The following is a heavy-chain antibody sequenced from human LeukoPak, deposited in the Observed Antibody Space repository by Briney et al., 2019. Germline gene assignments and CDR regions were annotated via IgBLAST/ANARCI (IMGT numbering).Heavy chain of an antibody. CDR1: GYTFTSYD. V-gene: IGHV1-8*03. J-gene: IGHJ4*02. CDR3: ARGGYSSSHFPFDY. CDR2: MNPNSGNT. Sequence: ASVTVSCKASGYTFTSYDINWVRQAPGQGLEWMGWMNPNSGNTGYAQKFQGRVTITRNTSISTAYMELSSLRSEDTAVYYCARGGYSSSHFPFDYWGQGTLVTVSS. D-gene: IGHD6-6*01.